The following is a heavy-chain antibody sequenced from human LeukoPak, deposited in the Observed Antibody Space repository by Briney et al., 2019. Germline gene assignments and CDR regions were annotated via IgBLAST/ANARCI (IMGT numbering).Heavy chain of an antibody. V-gene: IGHV1-69*06. D-gene: IGHD6-19*01. Sequence: SVKVSCKASGGTFSSYAISWVRQAPGQGLEWMGRIIPIFGTANYAQKFQGRVTITADKSTSTAYMELSSLRSEDTAVYYCAREGYSSGWYNWFDPWGQGTLVTVPS. CDR1: GGTFSSYA. J-gene: IGHJ5*02. CDR2: IIPIFGTA. CDR3: AREGYSSGWYNWFDP.